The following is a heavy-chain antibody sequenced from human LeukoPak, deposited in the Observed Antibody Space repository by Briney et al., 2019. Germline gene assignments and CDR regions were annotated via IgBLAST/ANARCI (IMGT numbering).Heavy chain of an antibody. CDR2: ISGSGGST. CDR1: GFTFSSYA. V-gene: IGHV3-23*01. Sequence: GGSLRLSRAASGFTFSSYAMSWVRQAPGKGLEWVSAISGSGGSTYYADSVKGRFTISRDNSKNTLYLQMNSLRAEETAVYYCAKDLPPYYDFWSGYYSDAFDIWGQGTMVTVSS. J-gene: IGHJ3*02. D-gene: IGHD3-3*01. CDR3: AKDLPPYYDFWSGYYSDAFDI.